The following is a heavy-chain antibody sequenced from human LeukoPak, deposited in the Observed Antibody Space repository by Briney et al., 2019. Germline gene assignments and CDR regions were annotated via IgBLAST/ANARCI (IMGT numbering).Heavy chain of an antibody. CDR3: ARGVAMIVVVINDAFDI. D-gene: IGHD3-22*01. J-gene: IGHJ3*02. CDR2: INPNSGGT. Sequence: ASVKVSCKASGYTFTGYYMHWVRQAPGQGLEWMGWINPNSGGTNYAQKFQGRVTMTRDTSISTAYTELSRLRSDDTAVYYCARGVAMIVVVINDAFDIWGQGTMVTVSS. CDR1: GYTFTGYY. V-gene: IGHV1-2*02.